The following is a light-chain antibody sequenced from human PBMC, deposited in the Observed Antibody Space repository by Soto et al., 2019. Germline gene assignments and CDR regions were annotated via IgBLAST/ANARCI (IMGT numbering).Light chain of an antibody. Sequence: QXVLAKPCCVSGSPGHSITIACTGTSSDVGAYNSVSWYQQHPHRAPQVIIYKGTQRPSGVSNRFSGSTSGNAASLTISALQADEEADYFCCSYAPESTYVFGTGTKVTVL. CDR3: CSYAPESTYV. V-gene: IGLV2-23*01. J-gene: IGLJ1*01. CDR1: SSDVGAYNS. CDR2: KGT.